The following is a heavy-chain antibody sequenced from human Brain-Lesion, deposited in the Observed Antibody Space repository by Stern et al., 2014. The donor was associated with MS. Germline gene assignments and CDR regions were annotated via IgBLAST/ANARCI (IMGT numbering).Heavy chain of an antibody. CDR1: GYNLTELS. D-gene: IGHD1-26*01. J-gene: IGHJ4*02. V-gene: IGHV1-24*01. CDR2: FDPEDGET. CDR3: ATLSPGAGGNYYRHFDY. Sequence: QMQLVQSGAEVKKPGASVKVSCKVSGYNLTELSMHWVRQAPRKGLEWMGGFDPEDGETIYAQKFQGRVTMTVDTSTDTAYMELSSLRSEDTAVYYCATLSPGAGGNYYRHFDYWGQGTLVTVSS.